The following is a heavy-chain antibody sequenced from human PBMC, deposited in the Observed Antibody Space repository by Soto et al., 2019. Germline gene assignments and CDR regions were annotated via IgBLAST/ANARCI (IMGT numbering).Heavy chain of an antibody. CDR2: IYPGDPDT. CDR1: GYGFSSYW. Sequence: PGATLKSSCQSSGYGFSSYWVAWVVQLPLKGLEWMGIIYPGDPDTRYSPSFQGQVTISVDKSITTAYLQWSSLKASDTAMYYCARGYCTATICDPWFDPWGQGTLVTVSS. D-gene: IGHD2-8*02. V-gene: IGHV5-51*01. CDR3: ARGYCTATICDPWFDP. J-gene: IGHJ5*02.